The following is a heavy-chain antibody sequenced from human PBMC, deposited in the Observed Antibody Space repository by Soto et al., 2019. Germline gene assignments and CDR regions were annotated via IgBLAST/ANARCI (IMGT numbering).Heavy chain of an antibody. CDR2: IKQDGSEK. Sequence: GGSLRLCWAAAGCKCSGYWRSWVRQAPGKGLEWVANIKQDGSEKYYVDSVKGRFTISRDNAKNSLYLQMNSLRAEDTAVYYCAREGSSWYNWFDPWGQGTLVTVSS. J-gene: IGHJ5*02. D-gene: IGHD6-13*01. V-gene: IGHV3-7*01. CDR3: AREGSSWYNWFDP. CDR1: GCKCSGYW.